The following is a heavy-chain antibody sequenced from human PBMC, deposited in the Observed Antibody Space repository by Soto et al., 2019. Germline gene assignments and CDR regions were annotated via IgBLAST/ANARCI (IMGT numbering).Heavy chain of an antibody. CDR3: ARHPRGCSSSSCYPRMGPDY. Sequence: KQSQTLSLTCTVSGGSISGSFYYWGWIRQPPGKGLGWIGSIYYTGSTYYNPSLKSRVTISVDTSKNQFSLKLNSVTAADTAVYYCARHPRGCSSSSCYPRMGPDYWGQGTLVTVSS. CDR2: IYYTGST. V-gene: IGHV4-39*01. J-gene: IGHJ4*02. D-gene: IGHD2-2*01. CDR1: GGSISGSFYY.